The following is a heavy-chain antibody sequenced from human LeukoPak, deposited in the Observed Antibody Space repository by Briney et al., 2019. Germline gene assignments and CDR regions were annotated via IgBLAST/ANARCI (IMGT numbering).Heavy chain of an antibody. CDR3: AREGIAVADTYYYYYMDV. D-gene: IGHD6-19*01. Sequence: SETLSLTCSVSGGSISTYYWSWIRQPPGKGLEWIGYIYYSGRTNYNPSLKSRVTILVDTSRNQFSLKLNSVTAADTAVYYCAREGIAVADTYYYYYMDVWGKGTWVTVSS. CDR1: GGSISTYY. CDR2: IYYSGRT. J-gene: IGHJ6*03. V-gene: IGHV4-59*13.